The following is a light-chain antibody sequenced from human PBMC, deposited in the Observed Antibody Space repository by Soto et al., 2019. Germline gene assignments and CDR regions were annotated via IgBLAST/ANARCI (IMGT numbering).Light chain of an antibody. Sequence: QSVLTQPRSVSGSPGQSVTISCTGTSSDVGGYNYVSWYQQHPGKAPKLMIYDVSKRPSGVPDRFSGSKSGNTASLTISGLQAEDEADYYCCSYAGSYTRYGFGTGTKVTVL. V-gene: IGLV2-11*01. J-gene: IGLJ1*01. CDR3: CSYAGSYTRYG. CDR1: SSDVGGYNY. CDR2: DVS.